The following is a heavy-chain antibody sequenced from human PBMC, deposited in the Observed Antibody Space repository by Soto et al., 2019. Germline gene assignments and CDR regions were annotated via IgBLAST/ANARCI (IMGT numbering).Heavy chain of an antibody. Sequence: SLKISCKGSGYTVTNYWISWVRQMPGKVLAWTGRIDPRDSYTNYSPSFEGLVTISADKSISTAYLQWSSLQASDTAIYYCARLEGYCSSVSCYNYNYGLDVWGQGTTVTVSS. CDR1: GYTVTNYW. D-gene: IGHD2-2*02. CDR3: ARLEGYCSSVSCYNYNYGLDV. CDR2: IDPRDSYT. V-gene: IGHV5-10-1*01. J-gene: IGHJ6*02.